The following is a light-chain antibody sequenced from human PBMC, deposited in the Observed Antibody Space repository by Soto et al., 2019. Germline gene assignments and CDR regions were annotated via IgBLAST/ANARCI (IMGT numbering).Light chain of an antibody. J-gene: IGKJ1*01. CDR1: QSVRSNY. Sequence: EIVLTQSPVTLSLSPGERATLSCRASQSVRSNYLAWYQQKPRQAPRLIIYGASSRATGIPDRFSGSGSGTDFSLTISRLEPEDFALYSCQQYGSTPPTFGQGTKVEIK. CDR3: QQYGSTPPT. CDR2: GAS. V-gene: IGKV3-20*01.